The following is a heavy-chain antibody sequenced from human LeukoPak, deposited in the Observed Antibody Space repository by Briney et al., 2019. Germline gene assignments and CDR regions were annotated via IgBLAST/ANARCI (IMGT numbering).Heavy chain of an antibody. V-gene: IGHV3-74*01. CDR2: INSDGSST. Sequence: GGSLRLSCVASGFAFTASWMTWVRQAPGKGLVWVSRINSDGSSTSYADSVKGRFTISRDNAKNTLYLQMNSLRAEDTAVYYCARDIDSGYAYWGQGTLVTVSS. CDR3: ARDIDSGYAY. D-gene: IGHD5-12*01. CDR1: GFAFTASW. J-gene: IGHJ4*02.